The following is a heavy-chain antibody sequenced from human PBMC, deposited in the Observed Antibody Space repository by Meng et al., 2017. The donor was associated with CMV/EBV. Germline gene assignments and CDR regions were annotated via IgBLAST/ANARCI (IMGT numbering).Heavy chain of an antibody. Sequence: GESLKISCAASGFTFSSYSMNWVHQAPGKGLEWVSSISSSSSYIYYADSVKGRFTIPRDNAKNSLYPQMNSLRAEDTAVYYCARDSGYDFSGLDYWGQGTLVTVSS. CDR1: GFTFSSYS. CDR2: ISSSSSYI. CDR3: ARDSGYDFSGLDY. V-gene: IGHV3-21*01. J-gene: IGHJ4*02. D-gene: IGHD5-12*01.